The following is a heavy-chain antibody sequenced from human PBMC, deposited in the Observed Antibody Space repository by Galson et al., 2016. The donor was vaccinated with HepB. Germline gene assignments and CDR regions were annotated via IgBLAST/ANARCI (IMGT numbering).Heavy chain of an antibody. D-gene: IGHD2/OR15-2a*01. Sequence: SLRLSCAASGFTFSSYWMTWVRQAPGKGLEWVANINQDGSKKYDVDSVKGRFTISRGNAKNSVYLQMNSLRAEDTAVYYCARDESPEAGIYFDALDSWGQGTMVTVSS. V-gene: IGHV3-7*03. CDR1: GFTFSSYW. J-gene: IGHJ3*02. CDR2: INQDGSKK. CDR3: ARDESPEAGIYFDALDS.